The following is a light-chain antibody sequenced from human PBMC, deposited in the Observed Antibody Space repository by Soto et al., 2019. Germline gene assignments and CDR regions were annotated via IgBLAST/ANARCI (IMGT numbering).Light chain of an antibody. CDR3: QQYNNWPRT. CDR2: GAS. V-gene: IGKV3-15*01. Sequence: EIVMTQSPATLSVSPGERATLSCRASQSIGSNLAWYQQKPGQGPRLLIYGASTRATGIPAWFSGSGSGTEFTLTISSLQSEDFAVYYCQQYNNWPRTLGQGTKPDIK. J-gene: IGKJ2*01. CDR1: QSIGSN.